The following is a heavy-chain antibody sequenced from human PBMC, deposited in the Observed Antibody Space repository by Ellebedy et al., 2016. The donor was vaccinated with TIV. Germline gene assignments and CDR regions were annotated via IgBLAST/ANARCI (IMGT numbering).Heavy chain of an antibody. V-gene: IGHV1-69*13. CDR1: GGTFSSYA. J-gene: IGHJ6*03. Sequence: SVKVSXXASGGTFSSYAISWVRQAPGQGLEWMGGIIPIFGTANYAQKFQGRVTITADESTSTAYMELSSLRSEDTAVYYCATRDYSFGVVITDDPYYYMDVWGKGTTVTVSS. CDR3: ATRDYSFGVVITDDPYYYMDV. D-gene: IGHD3-3*01. CDR2: IIPIFGTA.